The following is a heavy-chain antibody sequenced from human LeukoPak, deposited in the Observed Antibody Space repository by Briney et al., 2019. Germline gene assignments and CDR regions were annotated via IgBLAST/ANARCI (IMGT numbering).Heavy chain of an antibody. J-gene: IGHJ4*02. CDR3: TRGAGWLIDY. CDR2: IHYSGST. Sequence: SETLSLTCTVSGGSIRSYYWSWIRQPPGKGLEWIGYIHYSGSTNYNPSLKSRVTISADTSKNQFSLKLNSLTTADTAVYYCTRGAGWLIDYWGQGILVTVSS. CDR1: GGSIRSYY. V-gene: IGHV4-59*01. D-gene: IGHD3-16*01.